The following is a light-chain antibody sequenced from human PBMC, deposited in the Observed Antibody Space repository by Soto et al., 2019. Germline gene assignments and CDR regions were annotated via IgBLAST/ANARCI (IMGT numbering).Light chain of an antibody. Sequence: EIVLTQSPGTLSLSPGERATLSCRASHSVSSNYLAWYQPKPGQAPSPLIYGASSRATGIPDRFSGSGAGTDFTLTISRLESEDFAVYYCQQYGSSPWTFGQGTKVDIK. CDR2: GAS. J-gene: IGKJ1*01. CDR1: HSVSSNY. CDR3: QQYGSSPWT. V-gene: IGKV3-20*01.